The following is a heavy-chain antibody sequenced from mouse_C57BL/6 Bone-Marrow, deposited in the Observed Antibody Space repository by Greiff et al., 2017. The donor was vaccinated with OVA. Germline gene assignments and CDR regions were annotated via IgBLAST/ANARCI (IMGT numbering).Heavy chain of an antibody. CDR2: IDPETGGT. CDR1: GYTFTDYE. CDR3: ITTSAW. D-gene: IGHD1-1*01. Sequence: QVHVKQSGAELVRPGASVTLSCKASGYTFTDYEMHWVKQTPVHGLEWIGAIDPETGGTAYNQKFKGKAILTADKSSSTAYMELRSLTSEDSAVYYCITTSAWWGQGTLVTVSA. J-gene: IGHJ3*02. V-gene: IGHV1-15*01.